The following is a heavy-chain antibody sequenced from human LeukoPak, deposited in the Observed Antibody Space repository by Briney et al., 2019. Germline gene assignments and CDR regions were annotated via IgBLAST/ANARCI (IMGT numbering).Heavy chain of an antibody. V-gene: IGHV3-53*01. CDR2: IYSGGST. J-gene: IGHJ3*02. D-gene: IGHD3-22*01. CDR1: GFTVSSNY. CDR3: AREGPSYYDSSGYYYSSGDAFDI. Sequence: GGSLRLSCAASGFTVSSNYMSWVRQALGKGLEWVSVIYSGGSTYYADSVKGRFTISRDNSKNTLYLQMNSLRAEDTAVYYCAREGPSYYDSSGYYYSSGDAFDIWGQGTMVTVSS.